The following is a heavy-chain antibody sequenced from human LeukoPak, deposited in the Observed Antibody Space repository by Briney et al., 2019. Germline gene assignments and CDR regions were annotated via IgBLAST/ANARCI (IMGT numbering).Heavy chain of an antibody. CDR2: ISGSGGST. J-gene: IGHJ4*02. V-gene: IGHV3-23*01. CDR1: GFTFSSYA. D-gene: IGHD6-13*01. CDR3: ARDPSSRGGFDY. Sequence: GGSLRLSCAASGFTFSSYAMSWVRQAPGKGLEWVSAISGSGGSTYYADSVKGRFTISRDNAKNSLYLQMNSLRGEDTAVYYCARDPSSRGGFDYWGQGTLVTVSS.